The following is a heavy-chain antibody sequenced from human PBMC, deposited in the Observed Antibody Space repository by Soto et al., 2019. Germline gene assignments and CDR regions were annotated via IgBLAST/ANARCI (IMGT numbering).Heavy chain of an antibody. Sequence: QVQLQESGPGLVKPSQTLSLTCTVSGGSLSTGGYYWSRFRQHPGKRLEWIGYISYTGTTFYNPPHKRRVVISVDKSKDQFSLRLSSVTAADTAVYFCARASYDHNIGYSPNFDYWGHGTLVTVST. V-gene: IGHV4-31*03. J-gene: IGHJ4*01. CDR3: ARASYDHNIGYSPNFDY. CDR2: ISYTGTT. CDR1: GGSLSTGGYY. D-gene: IGHD3-22*01.